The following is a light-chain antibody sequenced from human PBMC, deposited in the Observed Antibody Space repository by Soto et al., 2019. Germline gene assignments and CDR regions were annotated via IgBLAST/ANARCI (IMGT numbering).Light chain of an antibody. V-gene: IGLV2-14*01. J-gene: IGLJ1*01. CDR3: SSYTSSSTYV. CDR2: DVT. CDR1: RSDVGGYNY. Sequence: QPVLTQPASVSGSPGQSITISCTGTRSDVGGYNYVYRHQQHPGKAPKLMIYDVTNRPSGVSDRFSGSKSGNTASLTISGLQAEDEADYYCSSYTSSSTYVFGAGTKLTVL.